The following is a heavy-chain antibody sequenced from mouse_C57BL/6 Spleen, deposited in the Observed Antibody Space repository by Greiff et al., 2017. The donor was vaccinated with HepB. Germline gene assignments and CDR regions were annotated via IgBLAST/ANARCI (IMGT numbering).Heavy chain of an antibody. CDR1: GYTFTSYW. J-gene: IGHJ3*01. D-gene: IGHD2-4*01. CDR2: IDPSDSYT. V-gene: IGHV1-50*01. Sequence: VQLQQSGAELVKPGASVKLSCKASGYTFTSYWMQWVKQRPGQGLEWIGEIDPSDSYTNYNQKFQGKATLPVATSSSTAYMQLSSLTSEDSAVYDCARRCDYEGTWFAYWGQGTLVTVSA. CDR3: ARRCDYEGTWFAY.